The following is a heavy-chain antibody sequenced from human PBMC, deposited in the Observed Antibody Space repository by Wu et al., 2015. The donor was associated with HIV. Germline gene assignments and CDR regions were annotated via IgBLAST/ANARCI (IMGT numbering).Heavy chain of an antibody. V-gene: IGHV1-69*05. D-gene: IGHD3-10*01. J-gene: IGHJ6*02. Sequence: QVQLVQSGAEVKKPGSSVKVSCKASGVTLSSFAFTWVRQAPGQGLEWMGGIIPLFDVVQYAQKFRDRVTITTDKSTSTAYMELSSLRFEDTAIYYCARAHYYGSGRPTGLYYAFDVWGQGTTVTVSS. CDR3: ARAHYYGSGRPTGLYYAFDV. CDR2: IIPLFDVV. CDR1: GVTLSSFA.